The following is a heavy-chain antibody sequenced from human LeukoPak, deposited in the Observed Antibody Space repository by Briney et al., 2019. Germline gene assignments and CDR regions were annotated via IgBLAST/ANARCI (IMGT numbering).Heavy chain of an antibody. CDR3: ARAVAAVSLDY. CDR2: FCCSGST. V-gene: IGHV4-61*01. Sequence: PPETLSLTCTVSGASVSSGSHYWSWIRQPPGKGLEWIGYFCCSGSTNYNPSLKSRVTISVDTSKNQFSLKVSSVTAADTAVYYCARAVAAVSLDYWGQGTLVTVSS. J-gene: IGHJ4*02. D-gene: IGHD4-23*01. CDR1: GASVSSGSHY.